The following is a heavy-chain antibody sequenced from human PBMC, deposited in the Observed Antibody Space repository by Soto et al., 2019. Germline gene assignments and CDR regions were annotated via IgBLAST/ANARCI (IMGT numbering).Heavy chain of an antibody. V-gene: IGHV3-13*01. D-gene: IGHD2-15*01. CDR3: AGARGVSCHLSGSYVFSSAPPVY. CDR2: IGTAGDT. Sequence: EVQLVESGGGLVQPGGSLRLSCAASGFTFSSYDMHWVRQATGKGLEWVSSIGTAGDTYYPGSVKGRFTISRDNGKNSVYLQMNSLRAGDTALYYCAGARGVSCHLSGSYVFSSAPPVYWGQGTLVTVSS. CDR1: GFTFSSYD. J-gene: IGHJ4*02.